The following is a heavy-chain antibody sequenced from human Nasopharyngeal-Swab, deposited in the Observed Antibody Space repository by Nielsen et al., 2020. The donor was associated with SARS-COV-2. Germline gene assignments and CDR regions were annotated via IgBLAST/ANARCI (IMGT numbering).Heavy chain of an antibody. J-gene: IGHJ4*02. D-gene: IGHD2-2*01. Sequence: GSYMPVNGVEWVWIIYPGDSDTRYSPSFQGQVTISADKSISTAYLQWSSLKASDTAMYYCARRGRYCSSTSCYAEHFDYWGQGTLVTVSS. CDR3: ARRGRYCSSTSCYAEHFDY. CDR2: IYPGDSDT. V-gene: IGHV5-51*01.